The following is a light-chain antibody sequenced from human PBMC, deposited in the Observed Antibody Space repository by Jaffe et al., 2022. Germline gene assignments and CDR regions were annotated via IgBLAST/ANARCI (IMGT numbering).Light chain of an antibody. V-gene: IGKV3-15*01. CDR2: IAS. CDR3: QQYNNWPLT. J-gene: IGKJ4*01. Sequence: EIVMTQSPATLSVFPGERATLSCRASQSVGTYLAWYQQKPGQAPRLLIYIASTRATGIPARFSGSGSGTDFTLTINSLQSEDFAVYYCQQYNNWPLTFGGGTKVEIK. CDR1: QSVGTY.